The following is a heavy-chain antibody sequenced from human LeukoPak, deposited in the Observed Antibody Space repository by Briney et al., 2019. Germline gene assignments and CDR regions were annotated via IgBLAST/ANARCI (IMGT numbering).Heavy chain of an antibody. Sequence: ASETLSLTCVVYGGSFSGYYWSWIRQPPGKGLEWIGEIGHSGTTNYNPSLKSRVTMSVDTSKNQFSLMVSSVTAADTAVYYCATGRNGVVPAPILGVGPWYNYHYMDVWGKGTTVTVSS. CDR1: GGSFSGYY. D-gene: IGHD2-2*02. J-gene: IGHJ6*03. CDR3: ATGRNGVVPAPILGVGPWYNYHYMDV. CDR2: IGHSGTT. V-gene: IGHV4-34*01.